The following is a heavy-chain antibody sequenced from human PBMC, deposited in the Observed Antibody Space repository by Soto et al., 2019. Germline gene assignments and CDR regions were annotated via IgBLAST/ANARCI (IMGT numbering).Heavy chain of an antibody. CDR3: ARDLTLYYYYGMDV. CDR1: AYTFTSYG. CDR2: ISAYNGNT. J-gene: IGHJ6*02. Sequence: GPSVKVSCKASAYTFTSYGISWVRQAPGQGLEWMGWISAYNGNTNYAQKLQGRVTMTTDTSTSTAYMELRSLRSDDTAVYYCARDLTLYYYYGMDVWGQGTTVTVSS. V-gene: IGHV1-18*01.